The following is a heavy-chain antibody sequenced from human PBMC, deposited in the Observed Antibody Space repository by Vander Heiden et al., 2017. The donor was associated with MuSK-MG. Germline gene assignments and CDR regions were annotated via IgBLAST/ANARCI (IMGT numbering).Heavy chain of an antibody. CDR3: ARGADRADFDY. Sequence: QVQLQQWGAGLLKPSETLSLTSAVYGASFSGYYWSWIRQPPGKGLEWIGEIKHSGSTNYTPSLKSRVTISVDTSKNQFSLKLSSVTAADTAVYYCARGADRADFDYWGKGTLVTVSS. V-gene: IGHV4-34*01. CDR1: GASFSGYY. D-gene: IGHD3-10*01. J-gene: IGHJ4*02. CDR2: IKHSGST.